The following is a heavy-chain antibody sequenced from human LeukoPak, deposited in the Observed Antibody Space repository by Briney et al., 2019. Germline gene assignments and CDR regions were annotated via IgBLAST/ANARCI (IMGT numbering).Heavy chain of an antibody. CDR2: IYSGGST. CDR3: IYGYTLDF. D-gene: IGHD5-18*01. V-gene: IGHV3-53*01. CDR1: GFTVSSSY. Sequence: GGSLRLSCAASGFTVSSSYMNWVRQAPGKGLEWVSVIYSGGSTNYADSVKGRFTISRDNSKNTLYLQMNSLRAEDTAVYYCIYGYTLDFWGQGTLVTVSS. J-gene: IGHJ4*02.